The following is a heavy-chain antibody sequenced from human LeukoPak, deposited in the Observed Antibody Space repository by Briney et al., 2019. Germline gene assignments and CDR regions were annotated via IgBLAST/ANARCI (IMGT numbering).Heavy chain of an antibody. V-gene: IGHV3-23*01. D-gene: IGHD5-12*01. J-gene: IGHJ5*02. CDR3: SKGGVYSGYAFDP. Sequence: GGSLSLSCAAYGFTFSSFAMSWVSQAPGKGLEWVSAISGSGGSTYYADSVKGRFPISRDNSKNTVYLQMNSLGAEDTAVYYCSKGGVYSGYAFDPWGQGTLVTVSS. CDR1: GFTFSSFA. CDR2: ISGSGGST.